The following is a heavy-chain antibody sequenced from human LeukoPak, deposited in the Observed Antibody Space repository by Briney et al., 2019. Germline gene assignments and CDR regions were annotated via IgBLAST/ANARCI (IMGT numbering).Heavy chain of an antibody. CDR3: AKDPNYSPFDY. CDR2: IWYDGSNK. CDR1: GFTFSSYG. J-gene: IGHJ4*02. V-gene: IGHV3-33*06. D-gene: IGHD1-7*01. Sequence: GGSLRLSCAASGFTFSSYGMHWVRQAPGKGLEWVAVIWYDGSNKYYADSVKGRFTISRDNSKNTLYLQMNSLRAEDTAVYYCAKDPNYSPFDYWGQGTLVTVSS.